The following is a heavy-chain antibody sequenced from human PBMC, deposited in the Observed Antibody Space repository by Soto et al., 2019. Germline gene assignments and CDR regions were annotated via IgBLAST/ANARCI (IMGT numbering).Heavy chain of an antibody. CDR1: GFTFSSYG. D-gene: IGHD1-7*01. J-gene: IGHJ4*02. Sequence: PGASLRLSCAASGFTFSSYGLHWVRQAPGKGLEWVAVISYDGSNKYYADSVKGRFTISRDNSKNTLYLQMNSLRAEDTAVYYCANLNWNYGDWGQGT. V-gene: IGHV3-30*18. CDR2: ISYDGSNK. CDR3: ANLNWNYGD.